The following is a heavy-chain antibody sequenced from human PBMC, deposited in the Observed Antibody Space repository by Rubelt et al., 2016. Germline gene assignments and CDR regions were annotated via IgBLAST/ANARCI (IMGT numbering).Heavy chain of an antibody. CDR3: ARGDGHTPTFDY. J-gene: IGHJ4*02. V-gene: IGHV3-23*01. D-gene: IGHD5-24*01. CDR2: INSDGSST. CDR1: GFTFSSYA. Sequence: EVQLLESGGGLVQPGGSLRLSCAASGFTFSSYAMSWVRQAPGKGLEWVSRINSDGSSTSYADSVKGRFAISRDNVKNSLYLQMSGLRAEETAVDYCARGDGHTPTFDYWGQGTLVTVSS.